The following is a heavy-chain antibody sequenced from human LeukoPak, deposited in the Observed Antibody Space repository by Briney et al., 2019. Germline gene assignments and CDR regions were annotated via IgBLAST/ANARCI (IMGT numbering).Heavy chain of an antibody. J-gene: IGHJ4*02. CDR2: IGTAGDT. D-gene: IGHD5-12*01. V-gene: IGHV3-13*01. CDR1: GFTFSSYD. Sequence: PGGSLRLSCAASGFTFSSYDMHWVRQAPGKGLEWVSAIGTAGDTYYPGSVKGRFTISRENAKNSLYLQMNSLRAGDTAVYYCARGSREPEYSGYAPLDYWGQGTLVTVSS. CDR3: ARGSREPEYSGYAPLDY.